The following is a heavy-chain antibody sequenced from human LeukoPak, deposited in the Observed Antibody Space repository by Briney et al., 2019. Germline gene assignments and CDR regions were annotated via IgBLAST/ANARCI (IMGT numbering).Heavy chain of an antibody. V-gene: IGHV3-7*01. CDR2: IKQDGSEK. Sequence: GGSLRLSCAASGFTFSSYSMNWVRQAPGKGLEWVANIKQDGSEKYYVDSVKGRFTISRDNARDYLYLQMNSLRAEDTAVYYCARDRLQNWGSAYYYGMDVWGQGTTVTVSS. J-gene: IGHJ6*02. CDR3: ARDRLQNWGSAYYYGMDV. CDR1: GFTFSSYS. D-gene: IGHD7-27*01.